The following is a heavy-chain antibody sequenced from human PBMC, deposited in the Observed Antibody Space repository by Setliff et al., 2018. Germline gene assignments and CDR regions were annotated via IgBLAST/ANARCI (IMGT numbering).Heavy chain of an antibody. J-gene: IGHJ4*02. CDR1: GGSISTYY. CDR3: ARDRSYYASGSFTKWFDY. D-gene: IGHD3-10*01. Sequence: SETLSLTCTVSGGSISTYYWSWIRQPPGKGLEFIGYVYYSGTTNYNPSLKSRVTMSVDASRNQFSLKLSSVTAADTAIYYCARDRSYYASGSFTKWFDYWGQGTLVTVSS. CDR2: VYYSGTT. V-gene: IGHV4-59*01.